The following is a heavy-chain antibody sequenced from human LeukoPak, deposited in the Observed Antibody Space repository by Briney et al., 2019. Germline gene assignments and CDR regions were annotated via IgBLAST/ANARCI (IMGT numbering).Heavy chain of an antibody. Sequence: KPSETLSLTCTVSGGSISSSSYYWGWIRQPPGKGLEWIGSIYYSGSTYYNPSLKSRVTISVDTSKNQFSLKLSSVTAADTAVYYCARVSGDDSSGGWGQGTLVTVSS. D-gene: IGHD3-22*01. CDR3: ARVSGDDSSGG. V-gene: IGHV4-39*07. CDR1: GGSISSSSYY. J-gene: IGHJ4*02. CDR2: IYYSGST.